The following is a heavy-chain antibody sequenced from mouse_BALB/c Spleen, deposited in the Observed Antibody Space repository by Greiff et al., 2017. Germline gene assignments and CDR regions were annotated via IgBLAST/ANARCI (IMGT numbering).Heavy chain of an antibody. Sequence: QVQLKESGAELVRPGTSVKISCKASGYTFTNYWLGWVKQRPGHGLEWIGDIYPGGGYTNYNEKFKGKATLTADTSSSTAYMQLSSLTSEDSAVYFCARSPITTVVAPDYFDYWGQGTTLTVSS. CDR3: ARSPITTVVAPDYFDY. J-gene: IGHJ2*01. D-gene: IGHD1-1*01. CDR2: IYPGGGYT. CDR1: GYTFTNYW. V-gene: IGHV1-63*02.